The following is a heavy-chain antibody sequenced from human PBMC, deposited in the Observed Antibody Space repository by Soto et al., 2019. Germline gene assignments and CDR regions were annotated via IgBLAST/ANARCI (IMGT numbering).Heavy chain of an antibody. CDR1: GGSISSGGYS. CDR2: IYHSGST. CDR3: ASQFCSGGACFNWFDL. D-gene: IGHD2-21*02. V-gene: IGHV4-30-2*01. Sequence: PSETLSLTCAVSGGSISSGGYSWSWIRQPPGKGLEWIGYIYHSGSTYYNPSLKSRVTISVDRSKNQFSLNLTSVTAADTAVYFCASQFCSGGACFNWFDLWGHGTLVTVSS. J-gene: IGHJ5*02.